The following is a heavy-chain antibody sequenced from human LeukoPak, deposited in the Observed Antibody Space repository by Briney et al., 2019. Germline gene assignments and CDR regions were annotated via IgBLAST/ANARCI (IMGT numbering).Heavy chain of an antibody. CDR1: GFTFSSYG. Sequence: GGSLRLSCAASGFTFSSYGMHWVRQAPGKGLEWVAFIQYDGSNNYYADSVKGRFTVSRDNAKNTLYLQMNSLRAEDTAVYYCAKDPFIVATSYWGQGTLVTVSS. J-gene: IGHJ4*02. CDR2: IQYDGSNN. V-gene: IGHV3-30*02. D-gene: IGHD5-12*01. CDR3: AKDPFIVATSY.